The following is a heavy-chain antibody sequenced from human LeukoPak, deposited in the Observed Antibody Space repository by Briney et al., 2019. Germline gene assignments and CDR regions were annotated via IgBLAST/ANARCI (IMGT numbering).Heavy chain of an antibody. D-gene: IGHD1-26*01. CDR2: INHSGST. CDR1: GGSFSGYY. J-gene: IGHJ1*01. V-gene: IGHV4-34*01. CDR3: ARGLPYRGYFQH. Sequence: SETLSLTCAVYGGSFSGYYWSWIRQPPGKGLEWIGEINHSGSTNYNPSLKSRVTISVDTSKNQFSLKLSSVTAADTAVYYCARGLPYRGYFQHWGQGTLVTVSS.